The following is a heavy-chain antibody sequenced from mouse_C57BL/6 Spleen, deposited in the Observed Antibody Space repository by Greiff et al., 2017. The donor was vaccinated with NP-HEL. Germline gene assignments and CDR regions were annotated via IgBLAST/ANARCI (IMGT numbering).Heavy chain of an antibody. CDR3: ARGGGRVIRGFAY. CDR2: INPNNGGT. J-gene: IGHJ3*01. D-gene: IGHD1-1*01. V-gene: IGHV1-26*01. CDR1: GYTFTDYY. Sequence: EVQLHQSGPELVKPGASVKISCKASGYTFTDYYMNWVKQSHGKSLEWIGDINPNNGGTSYNQKFKGKATLTVDKSSSTAYMELRSLPSEDSAVYYCARGGGRVIRGFAYWGQGTLVTVSA.